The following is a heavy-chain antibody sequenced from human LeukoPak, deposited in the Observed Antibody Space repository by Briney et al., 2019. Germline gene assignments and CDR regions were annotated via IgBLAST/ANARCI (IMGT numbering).Heavy chain of an antibody. CDR2: IYYSGST. V-gene: IGHV4-39*01. J-gene: IGHJ5*02. D-gene: IGHD3-10*01. CDR3: ARGRNILWFGGSPSKYNWFDP. Sequence: PSETLSLTCTVSGDSISSSRSYWGWIRQPPGKGLEWIGSIYYSGSTYYNTSLKSRVTISVDTSKNQFSLKLSSVTAADTAVYYCARGRNILWFGGSPSKYNWFDPWGQGTLVTVSS. CDR1: GDSISSSRSY.